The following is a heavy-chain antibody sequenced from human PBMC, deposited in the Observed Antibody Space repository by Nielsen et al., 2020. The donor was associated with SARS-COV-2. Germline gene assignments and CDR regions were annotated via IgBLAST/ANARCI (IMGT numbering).Heavy chain of an antibody. J-gene: IGHJ6*02. CDR2: INAGNGNT. D-gene: IGHD5-18*01. CDR3: ARGGYSYGLDYYGMDV. V-gene: IGHV1-3*01. CDR1: GYTFTSYA. Sequence: ASVKVSCKASGYTFTSYAMHWVRQAPGQRLEWMGWINAGNGNTKYSQKFQGRVTITRDTSASTAYMELSSLRSEDTAVYYCARGGYSYGLDYYGMDVWGQGTTVTVSS.